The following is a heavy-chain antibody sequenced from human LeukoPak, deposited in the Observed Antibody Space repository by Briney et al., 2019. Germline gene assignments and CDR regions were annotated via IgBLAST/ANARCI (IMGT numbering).Heavy chain of an antibody. V-gene: IGHV3-30-3*01. CDR2: ISYDGSNK. J-gene: IGHJ4*02. Sequence: GGSLRLSCAASGFTFSSYAMHWVRQAPGKGLEWVAVISYDGSNKYYADSVKGRFTISRDNSKNTLYLQMNSLRAEDTAVYYCARGNKVGSSSLDYWGQGTPVTVSS. CDR1: GFTFSSYA. CDR3: ARGNKVGSSSLDY. D-gene: IGHD6-13*01.